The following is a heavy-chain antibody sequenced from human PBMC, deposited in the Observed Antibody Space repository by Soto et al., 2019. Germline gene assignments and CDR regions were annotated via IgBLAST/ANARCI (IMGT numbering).Heavy chain of an antibody. CDR2: IYYSGST. CDR3: ARRSSGWYSNYYYYGMEV. D-gene: IGHD6-19*01. J-gene: IGHJ6*02. Sequence: SETLSLTCTVSGGSISSSSYYWGWIRQPPGKGLERIGSIYYSGSTYYNQSLKSRVTISVDTSKNQISLRLGSVTAADRAFFFFARRSSGWYSNYYYYGMEVWGQGTTVTVSS. V-gene: IGHV4-39*01. CDR1: GGSISSSSYY.